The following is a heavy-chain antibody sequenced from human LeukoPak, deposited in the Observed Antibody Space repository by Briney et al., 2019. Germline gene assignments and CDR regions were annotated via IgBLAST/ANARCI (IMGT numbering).Heavy chain of an antibody. CDR3: ARGDTAGSLGY. Sequence: SETLSLTCAVSGGXISSGGYSWSWIRQPPGKGLEWIGYIYHSGSTYYNPSLKSRVTISVDRSKNQFSLKLSSVTAADTAVYYCARGDTAGSLGYWGQGTMVTVSS. J-gene: IGHJ4*02. D-gene: IGHD5-18*01. V-gene: IGHV4-30-2*01. CDR2: IYHSGST. CDR1: GGXISSGGYS.